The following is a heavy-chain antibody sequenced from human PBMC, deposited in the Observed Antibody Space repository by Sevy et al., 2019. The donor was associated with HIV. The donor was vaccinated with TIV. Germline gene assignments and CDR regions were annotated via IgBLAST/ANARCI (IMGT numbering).Heavy chain of an antibody. CDR1: GFTFSNYA. CDR3: AKEWTQLSDWYGELDY. J-gene: IGHJ4*02. V-gene: IGHV3-23*01. CDR2: VSISGPNT. D-gene: IGHD6-19*01. Sequence: GGSLRLSCAASGFTFSNYAMSWVRQAPGKGLEWVSSVSISGPNTYYADSVKGRFTISRDNSMNTMYLQMNSLRAEDTAVYYCAKEWTQLSDWYGELDYWGQGSLVTVSS.